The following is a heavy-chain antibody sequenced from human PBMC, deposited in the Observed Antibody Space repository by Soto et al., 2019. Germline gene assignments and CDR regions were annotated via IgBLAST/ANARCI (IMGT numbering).Heavy chain of an antibody. V-gene: IGHV3-23*01. D-gene: IGHD3-22*01. Sequence: GGSLRLSCAASGFTFSSYAMSWVRQPPGKGLEWVSAITGSGGSTSYADSVKGRFTISRDNSKNTLYLQMNSLRAEDTAVYYCAKDGGSYDSSGYFPAGPVILPEYLHHSGQGTLVTVSS. CDR1: GFTFSSYA. CDR3: AKDGGSYDSSGYFPAGPVILPEYLHH. J-gene: IGHJ1*01. CDR2: ITGSGGST.